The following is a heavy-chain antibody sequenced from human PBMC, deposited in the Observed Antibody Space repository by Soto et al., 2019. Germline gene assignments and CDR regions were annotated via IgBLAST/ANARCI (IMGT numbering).Heavy chain of an antibody. CDR1: GGSISSYY. J-gene: IGHJ5*02. D-gene: IGHD2-15*01. CDR2: IYYSGST. CDR3: ARVRVVVAATSRWFDP. V-gene: IGHV4-59*01. Sequence: QVQLQESGPGLVKPSETLSLTCAVSGGSISSYYWSWLRQPPGRGLEWIGYIYYSGSTNYNPSLKSRVTISVDTSKNQFSLKLSSVTAADTAVYYCARVRVVVAATSRWFDPWGQGTLVTVSS.